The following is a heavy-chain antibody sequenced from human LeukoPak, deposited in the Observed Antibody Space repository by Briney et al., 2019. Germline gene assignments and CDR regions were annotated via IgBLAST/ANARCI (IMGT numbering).Heavy chain of an antibody. V-gene: IGHV4-39*07. CDR3: ARTLRYFDWLLYQAVFDY. Sequence: PSETLSLTCTVSGGSISSSSYYWGWIRQPPGKGLEWIGSIYYSGSTYYNPSLKSRVTISVDTSKNQFSLKLSSVTAADTAAYYCARTLRYFDWLLYQAVFDYWGQGTLVTVSS. CDR1: GGSISSSSYY. D-gene: IGHD3-9*01. CDR2: IYYSGST. J-gene: IGHJ4*02.